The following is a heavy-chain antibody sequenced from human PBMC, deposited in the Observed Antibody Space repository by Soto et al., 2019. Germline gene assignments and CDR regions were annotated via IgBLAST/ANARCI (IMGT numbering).Heavy chain of an antibody. J-gene: IGHJ1*01. CDR2: IIPIFGTA. V-gene: IGHV1-69*13. CDR1: GGTFSSYA. CDR3: ARVYDSSGYYLQYFQH. D-gene: IGHD3-22*01. Sequence: ASVKVSCKASGGTFSSYAISWVRQAPGQGLEWMGGIIPIFGTANYAQKFQGRVTITADESTSTAYMELSSLRSEDTAVYYCARVYDSSGYYLQYFQHWGQGTLVTVSS.